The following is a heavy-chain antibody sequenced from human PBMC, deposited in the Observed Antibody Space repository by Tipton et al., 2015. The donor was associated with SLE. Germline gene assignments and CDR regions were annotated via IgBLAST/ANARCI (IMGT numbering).Heavy chain of an antibody. CDR3: ARDRIPVYSGSYLAGFYYGLDV. Sequence: LRLSCTVSGGSISSGGYYWSWIRQHPGKGLEWIGYIYYSGSTYYNPSLKSRVTISVDTSKNQVSLKLSSVTAADTAVYYCARDRIPVYSGSYLAGFYYGLDVWGQGTAVTVSS. V-gene: IGHV4-31*02. CDR1: GGSISSGGYY. CDR2: IYYSGST. J-gene: IGHJ6*02. D-gene: IGHD1-26*01.